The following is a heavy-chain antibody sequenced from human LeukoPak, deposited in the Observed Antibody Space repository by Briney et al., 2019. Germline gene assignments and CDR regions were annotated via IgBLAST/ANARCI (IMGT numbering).Heavy chain of an antibody. CDR3: AKGYCRGNSCYDDRGAFDY. J-gene: IGHJ4*02. CDR1: GVSISSSYYY. CDR2: VYYTGST. D-gene: IGHD2-2*01. V-gene: IGHV4-39*07. Sequence: SETLSLTCIVSGVSISSSYYYWGWIRQPPGKGLEWVGSVYYTGSTYHNPSLKSRVTMSIDTSRNQFSLKLSSVTAADTAVYYCAKGYCRGNSCYDDRGAFDYWGQGTLVTVSS.